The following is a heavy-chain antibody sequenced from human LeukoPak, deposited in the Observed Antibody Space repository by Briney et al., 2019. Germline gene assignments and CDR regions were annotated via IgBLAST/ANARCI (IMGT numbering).Heavy chain of an antibody. CDR2: IYYSGST. J-gene: IGHJ3*02. D-gene: IGHD2-2*02. V-gene: IGHV4-39*07. CDR1: GGSISSSSYY. CDR3: ARAQPYCSSTSCYNVGDAFDI. Sequence: SETLSLTFTVSGGSISSSSYYWGWIRQPPGKGLEWIGSIYYSGSTYYNPSLKSRVTISVDTSKNQFSLKLSSVTAADTAVYYCARAQPYCSSTSCYNVGDAFDIWGQGTMVTVSS.